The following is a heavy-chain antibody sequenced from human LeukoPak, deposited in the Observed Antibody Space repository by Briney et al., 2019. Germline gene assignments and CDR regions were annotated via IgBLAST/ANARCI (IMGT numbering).Heavy chain of an antibody. CDR3: AREETAPYYFDY. J-gene: IGHJ4*02. CDR2: IYYSGST. CDR1: GGSISSSSYY. Sequence: SETLSLTCTVSGGSISSSSYYWGWIRQPPGKGLEWIGSIYYSGSTYYNPSLKSRVTISVDTSKNQFSLKLSSVTAADTAVYYCAREETAPYYFDYWGQGTLVTVSS. V-gene: IGHV4-39*07.